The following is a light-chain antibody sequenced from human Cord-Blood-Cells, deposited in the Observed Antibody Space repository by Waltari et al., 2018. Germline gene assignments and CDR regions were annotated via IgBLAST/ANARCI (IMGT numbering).Light chain of an antibody. CDR1: QSVSSN. Sequence: ELVMTQSPATLSVSPGERATLSCRASQSVSSNLAWYQHKPGQAPRLLIYGASTRATGIPARFSGSGSGTEFTLTISSLQSEDFAVYYCQQYNNWWTFGQGTKVEIK. J-gene: IGKJ1*01. CDR3: QQYNNWWT. V-gene: IGKV3-15*01. CDR2: GAS.